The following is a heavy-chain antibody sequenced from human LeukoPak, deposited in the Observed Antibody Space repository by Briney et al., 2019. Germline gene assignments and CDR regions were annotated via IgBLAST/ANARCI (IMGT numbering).Heavy chain of an antibody. D-gene: IGHD3-10*01. V-gene: IGHV3-30*04. CDR1: AFTFSSYF. Sequence: HPGGSLRLSCAASAFTFSSYFMHWVRQAPGKGLEWVAVISYDGTNKYYADSVKGRFTISRDNSKNTLYLQMSSLRAEDTAVYYCARADVLLWFGESAVGAFDIWGQGTMVTVSS. CDR2: ISYDGTNK. J-gene: IGHJ3*02. CDR3: ARADVLLWFGESAVGAFDI.